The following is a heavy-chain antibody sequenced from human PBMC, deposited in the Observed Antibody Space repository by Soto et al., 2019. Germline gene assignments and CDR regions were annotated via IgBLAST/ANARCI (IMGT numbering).Heavy chain of an antibody. CDR1: GFSLSTSGMR. D-gene: IGHD1-1*01. Sequence: SGPTLVNPTQTLTLTCTFSGFSLSTSGMRVSWIRQPPGKALEWLARIDWDDDKFYSTSLKTRLTISKDTSKNQVVLTMTNIDPVDTATYYCARIYGTGLLDYWGQGTLVTVSS. V-gene: IGHV2-70*04. J-gene: IGHJ4*02. CDR3: ARIYGTGLLDY. CDR2: IDWDDDK.